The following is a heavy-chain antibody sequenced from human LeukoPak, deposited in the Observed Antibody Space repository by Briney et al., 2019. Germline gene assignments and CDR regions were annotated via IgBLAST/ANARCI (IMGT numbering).Heavy chain of an antibody. J-gene: IGHJ4*02. V-gene: IGHV1-2*02. CDR2: INPKSGDT. Sequence: GPSMKLSCKASGYTFTGYYIHWVRQAPGQGLEWMGWINPKSGDTNYAQKFQGRVTMTRDTSISTAYMESSSLKSDDTAVYYCARDLLTWVRFDYWGQGTLVSVSS. CDR1: GYTFTGYY. D-gene: IGHD1-26*01. CDR3: ARDLLTWVRFDY.